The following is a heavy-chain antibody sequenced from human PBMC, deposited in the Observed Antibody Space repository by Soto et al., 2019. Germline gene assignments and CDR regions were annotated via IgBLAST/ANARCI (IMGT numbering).Heavy chain of an antibody. CDR3: ARDDDDSSGFDY. CDR2: IYHSGST. J-gene: IGHJ4*02. D-gene: IGHD3-22*01. V-gene: IGHV4-38-2*02. CDR1: SYSISSGYY. Sequence: SETLSLTCAVSSYSISSGYYWGWIRQPPGKGLEWIGSIYHSGSTYYNPSLKSRVTISVDTSKNQFSLKLSSVTAADTAVYYCARDDDDSSGFDYWGQGTLVTGSS.